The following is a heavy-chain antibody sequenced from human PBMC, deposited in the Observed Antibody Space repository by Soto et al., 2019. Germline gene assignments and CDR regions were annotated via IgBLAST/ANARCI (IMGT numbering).Heavy chain of an antibody. CDR2: IIPILGIA. CDR3: ARGEVWDSSSGYERSGWFDP. J-gene: IGHJ5*02. Sequence: QVQLVQSGAEVKKPGSSVKVSCKASGGTFSSYTISWVRQAPGQGLEWMGRIIPILGIANYAQKFQGRVTISADKSTSTAYMKLSSLRSEDTAVYYCARGEVWDSSSGYERSGWFDPWGQGTLVTVSS. CDR1: GGTFSSYT. D-gene: IGHD6-13*01. V-gene: IGHV1-69*02.